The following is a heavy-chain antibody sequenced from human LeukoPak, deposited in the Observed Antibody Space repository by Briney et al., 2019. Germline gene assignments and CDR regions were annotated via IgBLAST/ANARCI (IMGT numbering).Heavy chain of an antibody. CDR1: GYTFTGYY. Sequence: GASVKVSCKASGYTFTGYYMHWVRQAPGQGLEWMGWTNPNSGGTNYAQKFQGRVTMTRDTSTSTVYMELSSLRSGDTAVYYCARFAVHRRLAVAGQFGLDYWGQGTLVTVSS. V-gene: IGHV1-2*02. CDR2: TNPNSGGT. D-gene: IGHD6-19*01. J-gene: IGHJ4*02. CDR3: ARFAVHRRLAVAGQFGLDY.